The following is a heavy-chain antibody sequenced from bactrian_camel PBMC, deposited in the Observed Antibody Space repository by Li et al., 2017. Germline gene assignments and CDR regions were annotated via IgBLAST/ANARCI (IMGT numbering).Heavy chain of an antibody. D-gene: IGHD3*01. Sequence: EVQLVESGGGSVQAGGSLRLSCNVSGYDYSSFCMGWFRQSPGQEREGVAVIDNDGSTHYADSVKGRFTISQDRANNTINLQMNRLNSEDTGTYYCAAECSYCSTDYCLRPDYVRYWGQGTQVTVS. CDR1: GYDYSSFC. CDR3: AAECSYCSTDYCLRPDYVRY. V-gene: IGHV3S67*01. CDR2: IDNDGST. J-gene: IGHJ4*01.